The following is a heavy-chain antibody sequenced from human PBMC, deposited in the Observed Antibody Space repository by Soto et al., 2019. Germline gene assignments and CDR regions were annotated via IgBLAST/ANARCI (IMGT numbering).Heavy chain of an antibody. D-gene: IGHD3-10*01. V-gene: IGHV5-10-1*01. J-gene: IGHJ6*02. CDR3: ARVMVGLDYYYGMDV. CDR1: GYSFTSYW. Sequence: GESLKISCKGSGYSFTSYWISWARQMPGKGLEGMERIDHIDYYTNYSPSLQGHGTISADQSISTAYLQWSSLTASDTAMYYCARVMVGLDYYYGMDVWGQGTTVTVSS. CDR2: IDHIDYYT.